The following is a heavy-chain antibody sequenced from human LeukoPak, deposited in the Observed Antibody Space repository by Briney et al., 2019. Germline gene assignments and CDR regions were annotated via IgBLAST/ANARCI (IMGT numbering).Heavy chain of an antibody. J-gene: IGHJ6*03. V-gene: IGHV3-53*01. CDR3: ARVLSSYSGYDSPYYYYYYMDV. CDR2: IYSGGST. Sequence: GGSLRLSCAASGFTVSSNYMSWVRQAPGKGLEWVSVIYSGGSTYYADSVKGRFTTSRGNSKNTLYLQMNSLRAEDTAVYYCARVLSSYSGYDSPYYYYYYMDVWGKGTTVTVSS. D-gene: IGHD5-12*01. CDR1: GFTVSSNY.